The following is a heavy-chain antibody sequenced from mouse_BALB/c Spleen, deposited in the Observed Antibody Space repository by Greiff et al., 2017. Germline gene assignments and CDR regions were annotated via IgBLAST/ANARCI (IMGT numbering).Heavy chain of an antibody. CDR3: ARTRRYDAGYFDY. J-gene: IGHJ2*01. D-gene: IGHD2-14*01. CDR2: IWGDGST. V-gene: IGHV2-6-7*01. CDR1: GFSLTGYG. Sequence: QVQLKESGPGLVAPSQSLSITCTVSGFSLTGYGVNWVRQPPGKGLEWLGMIWGDGSTDYNSALKSRLSISKDNSKSQVFLKMNSLQTDDTARYYCARTRRYDAGYFDYWGQGTTLTVSS.